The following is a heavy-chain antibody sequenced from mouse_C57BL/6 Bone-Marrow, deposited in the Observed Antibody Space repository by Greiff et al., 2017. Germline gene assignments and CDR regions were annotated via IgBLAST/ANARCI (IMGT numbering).Heavy chain of an antibody. V-gene: IGHV1-52*01. CDR1: GYTFTSYW. CDR2: IDPSDSET. CDR3: AKGITTVVERSHWYFDV. J-gene: IGHJ1*03. Sequence: VQLQQPGAELVRPGSSVKLSCKASGYTFTSYWMHWVKQRPIQGLEWIGNIDPSDSETHYNQKFKDKATLTVDKSSSTAYMQLSSLTSEDSAVYYCAKGITTVVERSHWYFDVWGTGTTVTVSS. D-gene: IGHD1-1*01.